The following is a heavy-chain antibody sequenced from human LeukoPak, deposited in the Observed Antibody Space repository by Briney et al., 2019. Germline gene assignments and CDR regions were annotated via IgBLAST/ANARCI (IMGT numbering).Heavy chain of an antibody. J-gene: IGHJ3*02. V-gene: IGHV1-2*02. CDR2: INPNSGGT. D-gene: IGHD2-15*01. CDR3: AIGYCRGGSCDDEPGDAFDI. Sequence: GASVKVSCKASGYTFTGYYMHWGRQAPGQGREWMGWINPNSGGTNYAQKFQGRDTMTRDTSISTAYMELSRLRSDDTAVYYCAIGYCRGGSCDDEPGDAFDIWGQGTMVAVSS. CDR1: GYTFTGYY.